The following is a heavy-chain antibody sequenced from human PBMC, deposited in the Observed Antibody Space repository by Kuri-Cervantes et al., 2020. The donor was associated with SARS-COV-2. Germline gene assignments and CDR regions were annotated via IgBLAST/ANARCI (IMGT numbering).Heavy chain of an antibody. CDR1: GFTFSSYG. Sequence: GGSLRLSCAASGFTFSSYGMHWVRQAPGKGREWVAFIRYDGSNKYYADSVKGRFTISRDNSKNTLYLQMNSLRAEDTAVYYCAKIRAAAGTPDYYYMDVWGKGTTVTVSS. V-gene: IGHV3-30*02. CDR2: IRYDGSNK. D-gene: IGHD6-13*01. CDR3: AKIRAAAGTPDYYYMDV. J-gene: IGHJ6*03.